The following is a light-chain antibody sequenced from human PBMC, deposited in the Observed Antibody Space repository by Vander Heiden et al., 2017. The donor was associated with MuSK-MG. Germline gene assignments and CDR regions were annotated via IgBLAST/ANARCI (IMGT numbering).Light chain of an antibody. J-gene: IGKJ4*01. Sequence: DIQMTQSPSSLSASVGDRVTLTCRANQSIGAFLNWYQQTPGTAPRLLIYAAYSLQSGVPPRFSGSGSGTEFTLTISGLQSGDSATYFCQQSSETPTFGGGTKVEIK. CDR3: QQSSETPT. V-gene: IGKV1-39*01. CDR2: AAY. CDR1: QSIGAF.